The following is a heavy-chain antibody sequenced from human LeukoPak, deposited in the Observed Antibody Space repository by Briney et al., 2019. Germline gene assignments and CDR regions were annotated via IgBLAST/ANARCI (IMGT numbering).Heavy chain of an antibody. Sequence: SETLSLTCAVYGGSFSGYYWSWIRQPPGKGLEWIGEISHSGTTNNNPSLKSRVSISVDTSKNQFSLKLSSVTAADTAVYYCARGRTGYYYGSGKIYYYGLDIWGQGTTVTVSS. CDR1: GGSFSGYY. J-gene: IGHJ6*02. CDR2: ISHSGTT. V-gene: IGHV4-34*01. D-gene: IGHD3-10*01. CDR3: ARGRTGYYYGSGKIYYYGLDI.